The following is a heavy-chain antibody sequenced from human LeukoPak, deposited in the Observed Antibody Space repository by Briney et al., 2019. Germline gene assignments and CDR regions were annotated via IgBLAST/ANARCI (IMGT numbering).Heavy chain of an antibody. Sequence: SETLSLTCTVSGGSISSYYWSWIRQPAGKGLEWIGRIYTSGSTNYNPSLKSRVTMSVDTPKNQFSLKLSSVTAADTAVYYCARARINSGSYYLFDYWGQGTLVTVSS. D-gene: IGHD1-26*01. J-gene: IGHJ4*02. CDR3: ARARINSGSYYLFDY. V-gene: IGHV4-4*07. CDR1: GGSISSYY. CDR2: IYTSGST.